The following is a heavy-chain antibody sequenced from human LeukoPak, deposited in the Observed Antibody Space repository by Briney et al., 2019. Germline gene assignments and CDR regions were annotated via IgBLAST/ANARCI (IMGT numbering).Heavy chain of an antibody. Sequence: GGSLRLSCAASGFTFSSYAMSWVRQARGKGREGVSAISGRGGSTYYADSVKGRFTISRDNSKNTLYLQMNSLRAEDTAVYYCAKVLRARYCSGGSCYSGGYYFDYWGQGTLVTVSS. CDR3: AKVLRARYCSGGSCYSGGYYFDY. D-gene: IGHD2-15*01. V-gene: IGHV3-23*01. J-gene: IGHJ4*02. CDR1: GFTFSSYA. CDR2: ISGRGGST.